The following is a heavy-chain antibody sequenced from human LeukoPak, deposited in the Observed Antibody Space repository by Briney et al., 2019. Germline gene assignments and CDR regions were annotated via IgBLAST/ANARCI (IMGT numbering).Heavy chain of an antibody. CDR1: GGSFSGYY. CDR2: INHSGST. V-gene: IGHV4-34*01. Sequence: SETLSLTCAVYGGSFSGYYWSWIRQPPGKGLEWIGEINHSGSTNYNPSLKSRVTISVDTSKNQFSLKLCSVTAADTAVYYCARRWAPDIVVVPAAETSMGVWGKGTTVTVSS. J-gene: IGHJ6*04. CDR3: ARRWAPDIVVVPAAETSMGV. D-gene: IGHD2-2*01.